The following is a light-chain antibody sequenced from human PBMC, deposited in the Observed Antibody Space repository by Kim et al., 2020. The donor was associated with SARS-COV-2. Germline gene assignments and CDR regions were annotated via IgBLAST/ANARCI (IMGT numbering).Light chain of an antibody. V-gene: IGKV1-5*01. Sequence: DIQMTQSPSTLSASLGDRVTITCRASQSINGWLAWYQQRPGKAPKLLIYDASSLESGVPSRFSGSVSGTEFTLTITSLQADDVATYYCQQYKSNSYTFGQGTKLEI. CDR2: DAS. J-gene: IGKJ2*01. CDR3: QQYKSNSYT. CDR1: QSINGW.